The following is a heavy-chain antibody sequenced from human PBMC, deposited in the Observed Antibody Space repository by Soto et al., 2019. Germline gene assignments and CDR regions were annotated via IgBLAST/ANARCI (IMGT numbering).Heavy chain of an antibody. CDR2: IYYRGST. CDR3: ARGVVGPAAAGKFGY. D-gene: IGHD6-13*01. V-gene: IGHV4-30-4*01. CDR1: GGAISSGDYY. J-gene: IGHJ4*02. Sequence: PSETRSLTGTVSGGAISSGDYYWSGSRQPPGKGVEWIWYIYYRGSTYYNPSLKRQVTISVGTSKNQFSLKPSSVTAADTSVDYCARGVVGPAAAGKFGYWGQGTLVAVSS.